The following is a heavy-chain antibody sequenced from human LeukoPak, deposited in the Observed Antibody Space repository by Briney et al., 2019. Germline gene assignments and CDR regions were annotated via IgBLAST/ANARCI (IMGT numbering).Heavy chain of an antibody. Sequence: APGKGSCKASGYIFSNYGISWVRQAPGQRLEWMGWITTHNGSTHYAQNLQGRVTVTTDTSTSTVYMELRTLRSDDTAVYYCARTRPYDFWSGYPYWGQGTLVTVSS. D-gene: IGHD3-3*01. V-gene: IGHV1-18*01. CDR3: ARTRPYDFWSGYPY. CDR1: GYIFSNYG. CDR2: ITTHNGST. J-gene: IGHJ4*02.